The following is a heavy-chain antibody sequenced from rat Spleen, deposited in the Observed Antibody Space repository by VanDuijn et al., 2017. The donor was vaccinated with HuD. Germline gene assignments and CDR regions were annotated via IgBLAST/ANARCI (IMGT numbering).Heavy chain of an antibody. CDR1: GFTFNDYW. CDR3: ARHTRVFWFAY. CDR2: ITNTGGTP. V-gene: IGHV5-31*01. Sequence: EVQLVESGGGLVQPGRSLKLSCVASGFTFNDYWMTWIRQAPGKGLEWVASITNTGGTPYYLGSVKGRFTISRDNAKSTLYLQMDSLRSEDTATYYCARHTRVFWFAYWGQGTLVTVSS. J-gene: IGHJ3*01. D-gene: IGHD1-4*01.